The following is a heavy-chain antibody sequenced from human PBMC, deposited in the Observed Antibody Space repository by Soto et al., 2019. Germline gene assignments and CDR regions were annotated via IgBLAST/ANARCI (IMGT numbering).Heavy chain of an antibody. J-gene: IGHJ4*02. D-gene: IGHD3-22*01. CDR1: GGSISSGDYY. CDR3: ARVHDCYGTSGYYDVEYFDY. V-gene: IGHV4-30-4*01. CDR2: IYYSGST. Sequence: QVQLQESGPGLVKPSQTLSLTCTVSGGSISSGDYYWTWIRQPPRKGREWIGYIYYSGSTYYNPSLKSRVTISVDTSTNQFSPQRSGVTAAYTAVYYCARVHDCYGTSGYYDVEYFDYWGQGTLVTVSS.